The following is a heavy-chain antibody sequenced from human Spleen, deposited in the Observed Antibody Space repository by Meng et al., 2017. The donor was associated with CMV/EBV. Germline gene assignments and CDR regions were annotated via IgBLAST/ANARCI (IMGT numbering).Heavy chain of an antibody. CDR3: ARDAGILELDFDI. V-gene: IGHV3-30-3*01. Sequence: GGSLRLSCAASGFTFSSYALNCVRQAPGKGLEWVAVISYDGSNKYYADSVKGRFTISRDNAKNSLYLQMTSLRAEDTAVYYCARDAGILELDFDIWGQGTMVTVSS. D-gene: IGHD3-3*01. J-gene: IGHJ3*02. CDR2: ISYDGSNK. CDR1: GFTFSSYA.